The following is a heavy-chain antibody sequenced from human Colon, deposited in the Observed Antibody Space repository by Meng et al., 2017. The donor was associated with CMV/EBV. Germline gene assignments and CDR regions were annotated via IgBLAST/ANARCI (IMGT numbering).Heavy chain of an antibody. J-gene: IGHJ4*02. Sequence: QVQLMLSGAGVKEPGASVKVSCKTSGYTFSDYYMHWVRQAPGQGLEWMGWIRSDGSATNYAQKFRGRVTMTRDASVSTAYMELSGLTSDDTAVYFCVRSSGWSLFDYWGPGALVTVSS. CDR2: IRSDGSAT. D-gene: IGHD6-19*01. V-gene: IGHV1-2*02. CDR1: GYTFSDYY. CDR3: VRSSGWSLFDY.